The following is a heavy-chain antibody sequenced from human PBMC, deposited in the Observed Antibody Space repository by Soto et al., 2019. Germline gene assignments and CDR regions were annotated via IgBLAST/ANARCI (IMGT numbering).Heavy chain of an antibody. CDR3: VGDERGGGLLLWDC. CDR1: GFMFNDYE. V-gene: IGHV3-48*03. Sequence: EVQLVESGGGLAQSGGSLRLSCAASGFMFNDYEMNWVRQAPGKGLEWVSYISEGGTTTHYTDSVEGGFTITRDNAKESHYLQRNSLPPEDTATYFCVGDERGGGLLLWDCWGQGVVVSVSS. D-gene: IGHD3-16*01. J-gene: IGHJ4*02. CDR2: ISEGGTTT.